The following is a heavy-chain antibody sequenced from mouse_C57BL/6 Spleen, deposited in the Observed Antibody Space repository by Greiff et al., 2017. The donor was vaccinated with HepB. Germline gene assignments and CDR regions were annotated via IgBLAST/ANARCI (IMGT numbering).Heavy chain of an antibody. CDR1: GYTFTSYW. D-gene: IGHD2-1*01. V-gene: IGHV1-50*01. J-gene: IGHJ2*01. CDR3: AREDGNYPY. CDR2: IDPSDSYT. Sequence: VQLQQPGAELVKPGASVKLSCKASGYTFTSYWMQWVKQRPGQGLEWIGEIDPSDSYTNYNQKFKGKATLTVDTSSSTAYMQLSSLTSEDSAVYYCAREDGNYPYWGQGTTLTVSS.